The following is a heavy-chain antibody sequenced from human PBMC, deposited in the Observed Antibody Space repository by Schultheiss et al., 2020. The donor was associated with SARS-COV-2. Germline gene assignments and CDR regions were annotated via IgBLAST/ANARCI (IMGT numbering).Heavy chain of an antibody. V-gene: IGHV4-39*01. CDR3: SRRWGGATTRFDP. CDR2: IYYSGST. Sequence: GSLRLSCTVSGGSISSSSYYWGWIRQPPGKGLEWIGSIYYSGSTYYNPSLKSRVTISVDTSENQFSLKLSSVTAADTAVYYCSRRWGGATTRFDPWGQGTLVTVSS. CDR1: GGSISSSSYY. D-gene: IGHD1-26*01. J-gene: IGHJ5*02.